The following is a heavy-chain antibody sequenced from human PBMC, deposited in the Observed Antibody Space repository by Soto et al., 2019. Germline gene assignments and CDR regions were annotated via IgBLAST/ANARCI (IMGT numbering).Heavy chain of an antibody. CDR2: IFSNDEK. CDR1: GFSLSNARMG. Sequence: QVTLKESGPVLVKPTETLTLTCTVSGFSLSNARMGVSWIRQPPGKALEWLAHIFSNDEKSYSTSLKSRLTSSKDTSKSQVVLTMTNMDPVDTATYYCARISLLFGGVIPFAYWGQGTLVTVSS. CDR3: ARISLLFGGVIPFAY. J-gene: IGHJ4*02. D-gene: IGHD3-16*02. V-gene: IGHV2-26*01.